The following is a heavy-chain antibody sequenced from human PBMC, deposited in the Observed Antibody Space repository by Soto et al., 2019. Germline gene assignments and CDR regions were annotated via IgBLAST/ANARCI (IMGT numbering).Heavy chain of an antibody. D-gene: IGHD1-20*01. Sequence: QVQLVESGAGVVQPGRSLRLSCAASGFTFSSYGMHWVRQAPGKGLEWVAVISYDGSNKYYADSVKGRFTISRDNSKNTLYLQMNSLRAEDTAVYYCAKLGITGTGIDYWGQGTLVTVSS. CDR1: GFTFSSYG. CDR2: ISYDGSNK. CDR3: AKLGITGTGIDY. V-gene: IGHV3-30*18. J-gene: IGHJ4*02.